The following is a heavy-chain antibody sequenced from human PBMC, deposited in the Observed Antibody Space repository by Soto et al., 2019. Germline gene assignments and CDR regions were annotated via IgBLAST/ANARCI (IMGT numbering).Heavy chain of an antibody. CDR1: GFTFTNYY. CDR3: AKKVNSGSGSQYFDY. J-gene: IGHJ4*02. D-gene: IGHD3-10*01. CDR2: ISANNVYT. V-gene: IGHV3-11*03. Sequence: GGSLRVSCAAAGFTFTNYYISWIRKAPGKGLEWVSYISANNVYTNYADSVKGRFTISRDNSKNTLFLQMNSLRAEDTAIYYCAKKVNSGSGSQYFDYWGQGTLVTVSS.